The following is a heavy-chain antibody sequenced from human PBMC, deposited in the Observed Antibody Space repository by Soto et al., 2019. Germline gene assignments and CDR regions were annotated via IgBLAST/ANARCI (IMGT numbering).Heavy chain of an antibody. CDR1: GYTFTSYY. CDR3: TREGGSYDY. J-gene: IGHJ4*02. V-gene: IGHV1-46*01. Sequence: ASVKVSCKASGYTFTSYYMHWVRQAPGQGLEWMGIINPSSGDTTYAQKFQGRVTMTRDTSTSTTLMQLSILRSEDTAVYYCTREGGSYDYWGRGTLVTVSS. D-gene: IGHD1-26*01. CDR2: INPSSGDT.